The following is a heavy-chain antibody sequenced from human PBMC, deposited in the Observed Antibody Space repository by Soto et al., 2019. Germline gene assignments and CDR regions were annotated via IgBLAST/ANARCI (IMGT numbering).Heavy chain of an antibody. CDR3: ARLRGYSYGYSSL. CDR1: GGSIVSSSFY. CDR2: IYYSGTT. J-gene: IGHJ4*02. Sequence: PSETLSLTCTVSGGSIVSSSFYWGWIRQPPGKGLEWIGSIYYSGTTYYDPSLKSRVTISVDTSNSQFSLKLSSVTVADTAVYYCARLRGYSYGYSSLWGQGTLVTVSS. V-gene: IGHV4-39*01. D-gene: IGHD5-18*01.